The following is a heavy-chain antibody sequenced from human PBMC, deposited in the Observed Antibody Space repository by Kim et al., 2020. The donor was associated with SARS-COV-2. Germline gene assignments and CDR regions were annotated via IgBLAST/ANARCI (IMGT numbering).Heavy chain of an antibody. CDR2: MDPNSGKT. Sequence: VKVSCKASGFALTTYEINWVRQAPGQGLEWMGWMDPNSGKTGYAQKFQGRVTMTRSTSINTAYIELSSLRFEDTAIYYCAREVDNWDFDYWGQGTLVTVSS. CDR3: AREVDNWDFDY. D-gene: IGHD1-1*01. V-gene: IGHV1-8*01. J-gene: IGHJ4*02. CDR1: GFALTTYE.